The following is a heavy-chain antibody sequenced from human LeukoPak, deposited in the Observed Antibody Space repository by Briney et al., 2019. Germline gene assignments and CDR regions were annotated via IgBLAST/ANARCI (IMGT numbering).Heavy chain of an antibody. CDR2: IYYSGST. V-gene: IGHV4-59*01. J-gene: IGHJ6*04. D-gene: IGHD3-10*01. Sequence: SETLSLTCAAYGGSFSGYYWSWIRQPPGKGLEWIGYIYYSGSTNYNPSLKSRVTISVDTSKNQFSLKLSSVTAADTAVYYCAGAGFGELYYYYGMDVWGKGTTVTVSS. CDR3: AGAGFGELYYYYGMDV. CDR1: GGSFSGYY.